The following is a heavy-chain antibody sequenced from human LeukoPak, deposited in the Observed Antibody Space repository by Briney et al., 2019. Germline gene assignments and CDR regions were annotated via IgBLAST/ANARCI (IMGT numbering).Heavy chain of an antibody. CDR1: GFTFSSYG. CDR3: ARELNHYYGSGSLDY. Sequence: PGGSLRLSCAASGFTFSSYGMSWVRQAPGKGLEWVSAISGSGGSTYYADSVKGRFTISRDNSKNTLYLQMNSLRAEDTAVYYCARELNHYYGSGSLDYWGQGTLVTVSS. J-gene: IGHJ4*02. V-gene: IGHV3-23*01. CDR2: ISGSGGST. D-gene: IGHD3-10*01.